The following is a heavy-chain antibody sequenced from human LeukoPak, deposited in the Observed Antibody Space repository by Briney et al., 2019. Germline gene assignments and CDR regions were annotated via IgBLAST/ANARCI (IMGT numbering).Heavy chain of an antibody. J-gene: IGHJ6*03. CDR2: ISGSGGST. V-gene: IGHV3-23*01. CDR1: GFTFSSYA. D-gene: IGHD3-16*01. Sequence: GGTLSLSCAASGFTFSSYAMGWVRQAPGKGLEWVSAISGSGGSTYYADSVKGRFTISRDNAKHSLYLQMNSLRAEDTAVYYCARWGVPIYYYYMDVWGKGTTVTVSS. CDR3: ARWGVPIYYYYMDV.